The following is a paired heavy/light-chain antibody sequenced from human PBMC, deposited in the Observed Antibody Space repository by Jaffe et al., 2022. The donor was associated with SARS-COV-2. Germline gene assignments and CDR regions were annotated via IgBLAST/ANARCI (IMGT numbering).Light chain of an antibody. CDR2: EVN. J-gene: IGLJ3*02. CDR3: KSYADRYWV. V-gene: IGLV2-8*01. Sequence: QSALTQPPSASGSPGQSVTISCTGTSSDVGVYNFVSWFQQHPGKAPKLIIYEVNKRPSGVPDRFSGSKSGNTASLTVSGLQAEDEADYYCKSYADRYWVFGGGTKLTVL. CDR1: SSDVGVYNF.
Heavy chain of an antibody. Sequence: EEKLVESGGSLVQPGGSLRLSCAVSGFTFNIYEMNWVRQAPGKGLEWVSYIGPSGTPIYYADSVKGRFTISRDNAQDSLYLQMNSLRGEDTAVYYCTRDRYGGDGEAFDIWGQGTMVTVSS. CDR1: GFTFNIYE. V-gene: IGHV3-48*03. J-gene: IGHJ3*02. CDR2: IGPSGTPI. D-gene: IGHD3-10*01. CDR3: TRDRYGGDGEAFDI.